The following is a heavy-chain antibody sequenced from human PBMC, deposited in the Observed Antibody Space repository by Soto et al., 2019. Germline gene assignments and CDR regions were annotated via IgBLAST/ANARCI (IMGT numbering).Heavy chain of an antibody. CDR3: AKDQASGQGSFDS. V-gene: IGHV3-23*01. CDR1: GFTFSSYS. J-gene: IGHJ4*02. CDR2: ISGSGNVP. Sequence: GGSLRLSCAASGFTFSSYSMSWVRQAPGKGLEWVSVISGSGNVPYYADSVKGRFTISRDNSKNTLFLQMNSLRADDTAVYYCAKDQASGQGSFDSWGQGTLVTVSS.